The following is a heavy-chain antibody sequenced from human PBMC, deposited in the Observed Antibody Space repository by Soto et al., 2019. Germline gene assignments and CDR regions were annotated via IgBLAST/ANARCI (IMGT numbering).Heavy chain of an antibody. D-gene: IGHD3-9*01. Sequence: SLRLSCAASGFSFSGYAVTWVRQAPGKGLEWVSAISGGGGSTYYADSVKGRFTVSRDNSKNTLHLQMNSLRAEDTAVYYCAKTESFNGYYNAFDYWGRGTQVTVSS. J-gene: IGHJ4*02. CDR2: ISGGGGST. CDR3: AKTESFNGYYNAFDY. V-gene: IGHV3-23*01. CDR1: GFSFSGYA.